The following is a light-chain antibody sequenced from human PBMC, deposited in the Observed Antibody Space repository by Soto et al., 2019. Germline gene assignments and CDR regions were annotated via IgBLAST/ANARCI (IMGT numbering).Light chain of an antibody. V-gene: IGKV3-15*01. CDR2: GAS. Sequence: EVVMTQSPATLSVSPGDRATLSCRASQSVDTNVAWYQQKPGQAPRLLVYGASTRATGIPVRFTGFGSGTDFTLTISGLQSDDFAVYYCQQYYNWPPYTFGQGTKLQIK. CDR1: QSVDTN. CDR3: QQYYNWPPYT. J-gene: IGKJ2*01.